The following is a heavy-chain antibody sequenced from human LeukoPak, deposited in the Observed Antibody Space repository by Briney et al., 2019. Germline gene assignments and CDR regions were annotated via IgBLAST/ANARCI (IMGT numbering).Heavy chain of an antibody. D-gene: IGHD6-13*01. Sequence: PSETLSLTCAVYGGSFSGYYWSWIRQPPGKGLEWIGEINHSGSTNYNPSLKSRVTISVDTSKNQFSLKLSSVTAADTAVYYCARGRSSSWTPHHYYYYGMDVWGKGTTVTVSS. CDR1: GGSFSGYY. CDR2: INHSGST. CDR3: ARGRSSSWTPHHYYYYGMDV. J-gene: IGHJ6*04. V-gene: IGHV4-34*01.